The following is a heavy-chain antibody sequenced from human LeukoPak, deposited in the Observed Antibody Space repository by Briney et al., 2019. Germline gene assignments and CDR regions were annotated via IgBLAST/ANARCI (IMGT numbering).Heavy chain of an antibody. Sequence: SETLSLTCTVSGGSISSYYWSWIRQPPGKGLEWIGYIYYSGSTNYNPSLKSRVTISVDTSKNQFSLKLSSVTAADTAVYYCASLKAYGMATIKDAFDIWGQGTMVTVSS. J-gene: IGHJ3*02. CDR3: ASLKAYGMATIKDAFDI. D-gene: IGHD5-24*01. CDR2: IYYSGST. CDR1: GGSISSYY. V-gene: IGHV4-59*08.